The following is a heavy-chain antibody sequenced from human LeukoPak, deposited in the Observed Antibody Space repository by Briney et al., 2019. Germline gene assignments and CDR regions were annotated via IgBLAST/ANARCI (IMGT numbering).Heavy chain of an antibody. CDR3: AKDLRLGGRGPEN. CDR1: GFTFTSYA. V-gene: IGHV3-23*01. J-gene: IGHJ4*02. Sequence: PGGSLRLSCAASGFTFTSYAMSWVRQAPGRGLEWVSAISGSGGSTYYADSVKGRFTISRDNSENTLHLQMNNLRADDTAVYYCAKDLRLGGRGPENWGQGTLVTVSS. D-gene: IGHD3-16*01. CDR2: ISGSGGST.